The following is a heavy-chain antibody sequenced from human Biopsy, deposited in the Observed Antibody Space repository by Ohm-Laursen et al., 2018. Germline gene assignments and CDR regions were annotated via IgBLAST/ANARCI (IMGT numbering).Heavy chain of an antibody. D-gene: IGHD6-19*01. CDR2: ISLCSGTI. J-gene: IGHJ4*02. V-gene: IGHV3-9*01. CDR3: VKSAYSSGFWEASDY. Sequence: SLRLSCSASGFRFDDYAMQWVRQAPGKGLEWVSGISLCSGTIGYADSVKGRFTVSRDNAKNSLFLQMNSLRVEDTALYYCVKSAYSSGFWEASDYWGQGTLVTVSS. CDR1: GFRFDDYA.